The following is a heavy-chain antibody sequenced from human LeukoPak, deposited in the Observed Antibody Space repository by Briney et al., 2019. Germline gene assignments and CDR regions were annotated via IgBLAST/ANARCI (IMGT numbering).Heavy chain of an antibody. Sequence: TGGSLRLSCAASGFTFGSYAMSWVRQAPGKGLEWVSAISGSGGSTYYADSVKGRFTISRDNSKNTLYLQMNSLRAEDTAVYYCAKGSTYYYGSGSYYYFDYWGQGTLVTVSS. CDR1: GFTFGSYA. CDR2: ISGSGGST. CDR3: AKGSTYYYGSGSYYYFDY. J-gene: IGHJ4*02. D-gene: IGHD3-10*01. V-gene: IGHV3-23*01.